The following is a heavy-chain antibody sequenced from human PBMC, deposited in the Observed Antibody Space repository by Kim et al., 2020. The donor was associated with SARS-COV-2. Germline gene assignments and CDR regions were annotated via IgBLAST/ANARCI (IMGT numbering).Heavy chain of an antibody. CDR1: GFTLSSHD. CDR2: ISSDGSKK. J-gene: IGHJ4*02. Sequence: GGSLRLSCTASGFTLSSHDMHWVRQAPGKGLEWVAVISSDGSKKFYADSVKGRFAISRDTSKNTLYLQMNSLRAEDTAVYYCARQDEGLDYWGQGSLVTV. V-gene: IGHV3-30*03. CDR3: ARQDEGLDY.